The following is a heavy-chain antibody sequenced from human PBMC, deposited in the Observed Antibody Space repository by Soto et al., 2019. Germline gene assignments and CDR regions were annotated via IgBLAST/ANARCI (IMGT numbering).Heavy chain of an antibody. D-gene: IGHD1-1*01. J-gene: IGHJ6*02. CDR3: AKAGAGTTGTFYYYGMDV. CDR1: GFTFDDYA. CDR2: ISWNSGSI. V-gene: IGHV3-9*01. Sequence: EVQLVESGGGLVQPGRSLRLSCAASGFTFDDYAMHWVRQAPGKGLEWVSGISWNSGSIGYADSVKGRFTISRDNAKNSLYLQMNSLRAEDTALYYCAKAGAGTTGTFYYYGMDVWGQGTTVTVSS.